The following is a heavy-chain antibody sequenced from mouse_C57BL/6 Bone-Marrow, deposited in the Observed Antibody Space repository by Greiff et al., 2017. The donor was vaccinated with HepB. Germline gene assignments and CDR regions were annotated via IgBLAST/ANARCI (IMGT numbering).Heavy chain of an antibody. CDR1: GYTFTSYW. D-gene: IGHD2-4*01. CDR2: IDPSDSYT. Sequence: VQLQQPGAELVMPGASVKLSCKASGYTFTSYWMHWVKQRPGQGLEWIGEIDPSDSYTNYNQKFKGKSTLTVDKSSSTAYMQLSSLTSEDSAVYYCARSEDYGWFAYWGQGTLVTVSA. CDR3: ARSEDYGWFAY. V-gene: IGHV1-69*01. J-gene: IGHJ3*01.